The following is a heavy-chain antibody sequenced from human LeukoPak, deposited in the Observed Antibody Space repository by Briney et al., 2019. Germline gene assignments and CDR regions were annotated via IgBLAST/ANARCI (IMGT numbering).Heavy chain of an antibody. D-gene: IGHD4-11*01. Sequence: PSETLSLTCAVYGGSFSDYYWNWIRQFPGKGLEWIGGISHSGNVNCNPSLESRVTISMDTSNYQFSLKLSSVTAADTAVYYCARGSRLPLDYWGQGSLVTVSS. CDR3: ARGSRLPLDY. V-gene: IGHV4-34*01. CDR1: GGSFSDYY. J-gene: IGHJ4*02. CDR2: ISHSGNV.